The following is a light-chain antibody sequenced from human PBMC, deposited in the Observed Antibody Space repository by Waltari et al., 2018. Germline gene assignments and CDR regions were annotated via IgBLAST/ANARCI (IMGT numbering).Light chain of an antibody. CDR3: CSYAGGTTVV. CDR2: EVT. CDR1: SSDVGSSNL. Sequence: QSALTQPASVSGSPGQSITISCTGTSSDVGSSNLDSWYQQHPGKAPKFIIYEVTKRPSGFSDRFSGSKSGNTASLTISGLQAEDETDYYCCSYAGGTTVVFGGGTKLTVL. V-gene: IGLV2-23*02. J-gene: IGLJ2*01.